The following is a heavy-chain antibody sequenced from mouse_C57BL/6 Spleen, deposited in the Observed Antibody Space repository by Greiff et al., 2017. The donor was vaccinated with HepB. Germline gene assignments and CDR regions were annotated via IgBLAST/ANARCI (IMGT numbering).Heavy chain of an antibody. D-gene: IGHD2-5*01. V-gene: IGHV14-1*01. CDR1: GFNIKDYY. J-gene: IGHJ3*01. Sequence: EVQLQQYGAELVRPGASVKLSCTASGFNIKDYYMHWVKQRPEQGLEWIGRIDPEDGDTEYAPKFQGKATMTADTSSNTAYLQLSSLTSEDTAVYYCTTYYSKGSFAYWGQGTLVTVSA. CDR3: TTYYSKGSFAY. CDR2: IDPEDGDT.